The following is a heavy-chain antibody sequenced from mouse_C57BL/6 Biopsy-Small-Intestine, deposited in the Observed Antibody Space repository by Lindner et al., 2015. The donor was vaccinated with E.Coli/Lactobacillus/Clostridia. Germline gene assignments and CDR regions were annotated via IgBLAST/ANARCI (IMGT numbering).Heavy chain of an antibody. Sequence: VQLQESGGGLVQPKGSLKLSCAASGFTFYTYAMHWVRQAPGKGLEWIARIRNKNTNYATYYADSVKDRFTISRDDSQSVLYLQMNNLKTEDTAMYYCVRESYSVHWYFDVWGTGTTVTVSS. V-gene: IGHV10-3*01. CDR2: IRNKNTNYAT. CDR1: GFTFYTYA. J-gene: IGHJ1*03. D-gene: IGHD2-12*01. CDR3: VRESYSVHWYFDV.